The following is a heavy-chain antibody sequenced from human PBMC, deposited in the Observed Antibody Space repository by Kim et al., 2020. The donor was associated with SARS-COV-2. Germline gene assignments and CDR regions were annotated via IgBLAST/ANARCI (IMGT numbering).Heavy chain of an antibody. J-gene: IGHJ4*02. Sequence: VKSRITINPDATKNQFSLQLNSVTPEDTAVYYCARGTDIVVVPAAGIFDYWGQGTLVTVSS. CDR3: ARGTDIVVVPAAGIFDY. D-gene: IGHD2-2*01. V-gene: IGHV6-1*01.